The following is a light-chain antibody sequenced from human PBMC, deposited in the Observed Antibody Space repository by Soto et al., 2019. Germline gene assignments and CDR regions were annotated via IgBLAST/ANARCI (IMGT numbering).Light chain of an antibody. V-gene: IGKV1-17*03. CDR3: LQYNSYPVT. CDR2: AAS. J-gene: IGKJ4*01. CDR1: QGITKS. Sequence: IRVTGGASSLSASTVDRVTITGRASQGITKSLVWFQQKPGKVPKRLIYAASSLQSGVPSRFSGSGSGTEFTLTISSLQPEDSATYYCLQYNSYPVTFGGGTKVDIK.